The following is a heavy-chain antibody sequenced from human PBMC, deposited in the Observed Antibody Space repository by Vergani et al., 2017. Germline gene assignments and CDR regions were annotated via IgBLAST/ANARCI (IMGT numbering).Heavy chain of an antibody. CDR3: TRGGKWELRGDDY. D-gene: IGHD1-26*01. CDR1: GFTFGDYT. CDR2: IRSQAYGGTT. J-gene: IGHJ4*02. Sequence: EVQLVESGGGLVQPGRSLRLSCTASGFTFGDYTMSWVRQAPGKGLEGVGFIRSQAYGGTTEYAASVKGRFTISRDDSKSIAYLQMNSLKTEDTAVYYCTRGGKWELRGDDYWSQGTLVTVSS. V-gene: IGHV3-49*04.